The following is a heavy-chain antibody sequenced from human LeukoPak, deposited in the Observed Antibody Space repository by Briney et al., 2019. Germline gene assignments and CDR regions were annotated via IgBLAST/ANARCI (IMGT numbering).Heavy chain of an antibody. V-gene: IGHV1-69*04. CDR2: IIPILGIA. CDR1: GGTFSSYT. Sequence: GASVKVSFKASGGTFSSYTISWVRQAPGQGLEWMGRIIPILGIANYAQKFQGGVTITADKSTSTAYMELSSLRSEDTAVYYCARDWFRNSSSSQPSPPRYFDRWGRGTLVIVSS. D-gene: IGHD6-6*01. J-gene: IGHJ2*01. CDR3: ARDWFRNSSSSQPSPPRYFDR.